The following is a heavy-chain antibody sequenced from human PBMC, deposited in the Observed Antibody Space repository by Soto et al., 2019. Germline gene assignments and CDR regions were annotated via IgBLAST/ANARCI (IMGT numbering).Heavy chain of an antibody. D-gene: IGHD6-13*01. J-gene: IGHJ4*02. V-gene: IGHV3-30-3*01. Sequence: QVQLVESGGGVARPGRYLTLSCAASGFTFNTYAMHWVRLPPGKGLEWVAAISYDGGSKYYADSVRDRFTISRDDSKNTLHLQMNSRRREETAVYYRARTDGFSNYWYTDWGQGTLVTVSS. CDR1: GFTFNTYA. CDR3: ARTDGFSNYWYTD. CDR2: ISYDGGSK.